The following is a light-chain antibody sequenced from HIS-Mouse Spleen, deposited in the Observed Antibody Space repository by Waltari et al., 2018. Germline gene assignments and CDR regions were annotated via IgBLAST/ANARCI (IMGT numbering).Light chain of an antibody. CDR1: SSDVGGYNY. J-gene: IGLJ1*01. V-gene: IGLV2-11*01. CDR3: CSYAGSYTYV. CDR2: VVS. Sequence: QSALTQPRSVSGSPGQSVTISCTGTSSDVGGYNYVSWYQQHPGKAPKLSLYVVSKRPAGFPVRFSAPKPGNTAALTIAGLQAEDEADYYCCSYAGSYTYVFGTGTKVTVL.